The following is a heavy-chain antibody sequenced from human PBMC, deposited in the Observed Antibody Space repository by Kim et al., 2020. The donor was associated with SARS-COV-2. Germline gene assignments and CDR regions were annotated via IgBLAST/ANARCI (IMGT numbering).Heavy chain of an antibody. V-gene: IGHV3-43*02. J-gene: IGHJ4*02. CDR3: AKGNYASGNLDY. CDR1: GFTFDDYA. D-gene: IGHD3-10*01. CDR2: ISGDLHST. Sequence: GGSLRLSCVASGFTFDDYAMHWVRQPPGKGLEWVSLISGDLHSTHYADSVEGRFTVSRDNSKNSLYLRMDSLTTEDTAIYYCAKGNYASGNLDYWGQGTL.